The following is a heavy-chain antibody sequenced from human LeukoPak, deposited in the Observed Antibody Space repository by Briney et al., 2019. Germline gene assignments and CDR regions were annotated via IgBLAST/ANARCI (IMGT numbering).Heavy chain of an antibody. CDR2: IYYGGRT. CDR3: ARLGDYYDSSGYFDAFDI. Sequence: SETLSLTCTVSGGSISSSSYHWGCIRQPPGKGLEWIGTIYYGGRTYYNPSLKSRVTISVDTSKKQFSLKLTSVTAADAAVYYCARLGDYYDSSGYFDAFDIWGQGTMVTVFS. V-gene: IGHV4-39*01. D-gene: IGHD3-22*01. J-gene: IGHJ3*02. CDR1: GGSISSSSYH.